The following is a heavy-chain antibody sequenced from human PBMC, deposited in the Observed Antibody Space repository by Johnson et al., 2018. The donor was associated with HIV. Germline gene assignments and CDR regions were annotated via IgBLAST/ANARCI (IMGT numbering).Heavy chain of an antibody. CDR1: GFISSNFW. CDR2: ITQDGSET. V-gene: IGHV3-7*01. Sequence: VQLVEAGGGLVQPGGSLRLSCVASGFISSNFWLTWVRQAPGQGPEWVATITQDGSETYYVASVKGRFTISRDNAKNSLYLQMNSLRGEDAAMYYCARYPIRDDAFDIWGQGTRVTVSS. J-gene: IGHJ3*02. CDR3: ARYPIRDDAFDI.